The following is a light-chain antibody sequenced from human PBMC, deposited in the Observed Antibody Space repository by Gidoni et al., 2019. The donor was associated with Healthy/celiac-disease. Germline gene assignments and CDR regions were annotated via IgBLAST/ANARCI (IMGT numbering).Light chain of an antibody. CDR1: QSVSSN. J-gene: IGKJ2*01. CDR3: QQYNNWPPYT. V-gene: IGKV3-15*01. Sequence: ELVMTQSPATLSVSPGERATLSCRASQSVSSNLAWYQQKPGQAPRLLIYGASTRATGIPARFRGSGSGTEFTLTISSLQSEDFAVYYCQQYNNWPPYTFGQGTKLEIK. CDR2: GAS.